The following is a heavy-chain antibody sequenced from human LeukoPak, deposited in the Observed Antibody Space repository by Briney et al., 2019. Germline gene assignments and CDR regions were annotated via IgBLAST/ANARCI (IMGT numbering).Heavy chain of an antibody. V-gene: IGHV1-69*04. CDR2: IIPTLGIA. CDR3: ARVVIVVVPAATHYYYYGMDV. Sequence: SVKVSCKASGGTFSSYAISWVRQAPGQGLEWMGRIIPTLGIANYAQKFQGRVTITADKSTSTAYMELSSLRSEDTAVYYCARVVIVVVPAATHYYYYGMDVWGQGTTVTVS. J-gene: IGHJ6*02. CDR1: GGTFSSYA. D-gene: IGHD2-2*01.